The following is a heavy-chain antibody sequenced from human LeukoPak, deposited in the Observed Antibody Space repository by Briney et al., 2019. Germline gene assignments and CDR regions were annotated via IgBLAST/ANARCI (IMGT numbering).Heavy chain of an antibody. Sequence: SETLSLTCTVSGGSISSSSYYWGWIRQPPGKGLEWIGSIYYSGSTYYNPSLKSRVTISVDTSKNQFSLKLSSVTAADTAVYYCARHYPTALVRHNWFDPWGQGTLVTVSS. J-gene: IGHJ5*02. CDR3: ARHYPTALVRHNWFDP. D-gene: IGHD1-14*01. V-gene: IGHV4-39*01. CDR1: GGSISSSSYY. CDR2: IYYSGST.